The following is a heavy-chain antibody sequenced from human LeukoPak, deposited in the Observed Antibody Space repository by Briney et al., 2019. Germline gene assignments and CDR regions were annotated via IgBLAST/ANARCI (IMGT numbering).Heavy chain of an antibody. CDR2: ISSSSNTV. V-gene: IGHV3-48*01. D-gene: IGHD4-17*01. J-gene: IGHJ4*02. CDR3: AKVPQWGTVTPTGLYYFDY. CDR1: GFTFSSYS. Sequence: GGSLRLSCAASGFTFSSYSMNWVRQAPGKGLEWISYISSSSNTVYYADSVKGRFTISRDNSKNTLYLQMNSLRAEDTAVYYCAKVPQWGTVTPTGLYYFDYWGQGTLVTVSS.